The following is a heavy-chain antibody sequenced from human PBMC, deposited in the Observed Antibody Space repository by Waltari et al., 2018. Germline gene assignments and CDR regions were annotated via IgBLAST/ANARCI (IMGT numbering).Heavy chain of an antibody. V-gene: IGHV1-69*12. CDR2: IIPILGTT. J-gene: IGHJ5*02. D-gene: IGHD2-21*01. CDR3: AGALYDTGDFYQTS. CDR1: GDSFITYD. Sequence: QVQLVQSGAEVKKPGSSVTVSCKASGDSFITYDLNWVRQAPGQGLEWVGGIIPILGTTHYAQNLQGRVTITADVSTSTLYLDLSSLRSDDTAIYYCAGALYDTGDFYQTSWGRGTPVTVSS.